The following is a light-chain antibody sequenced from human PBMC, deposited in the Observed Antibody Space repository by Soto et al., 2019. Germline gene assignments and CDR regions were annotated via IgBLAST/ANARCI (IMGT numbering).Light chain of an antibody. Sequence: QSVLTQPASVSGSPGQSITISCTGTSSDLAIYNYVSWYQQQPGKAPKLMIYQVSNRPSGVSNRFSGSRSGNTASLTITELQAEDEADYYCSSYTDSSNYVFVTGTKVTDL. CDR3: SSYTDSSNYV. V-gene: IGLV2-14*01. CDR1: SSDLAIYNY. J-gene: IGLJ1*01. CDR2: QVS.